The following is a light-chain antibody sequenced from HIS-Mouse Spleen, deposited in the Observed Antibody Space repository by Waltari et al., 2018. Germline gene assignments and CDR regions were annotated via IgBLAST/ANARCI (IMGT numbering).Light chain of an antibody. Sequence: QSALTQPASVSGSPGQSITISCTGTSSDVGSYNLVSWYQQHPGKAPNLMIYEGSKRPSGVSNRFSGSKSGNTASLTISGLQAEDEADYYCCSYAGSREVFGTGTKVTVL. J-gene: IGLJ1*01. CDR2: EGS. CDR1: SSDVGSYNL. CDR3: CSYAGSREV. V-gene: IGLV2-23*01.